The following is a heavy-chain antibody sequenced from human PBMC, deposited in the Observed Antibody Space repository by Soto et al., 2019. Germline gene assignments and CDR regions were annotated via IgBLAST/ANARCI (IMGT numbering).Heavy chain of an antibody. J-gene: IGHJ6*02. D-gene: IGHD3-3*01. CDR2: INAGNGNT. V-gene: IGHV1-3*01. CDR1: GYTFTSYA. Sequence: GASVKVSCKASGYTFTSYAMHWVRQAPGQRLEWMGWINAGNGNTKYSQKFQGRVTITRDTSASTAYMELSSLRSEDTAVYYCAREKITIFGTTYYYYGMDVWGQGTTVTV. CDR3: AREKITIFGTTYYYYGMDV.